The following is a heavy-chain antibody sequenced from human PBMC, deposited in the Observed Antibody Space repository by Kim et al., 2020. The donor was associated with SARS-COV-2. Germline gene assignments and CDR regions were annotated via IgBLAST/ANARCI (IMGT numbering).Heavy chain of an antibody. CDR2: ISYDGSNK. V-gene: IGHV3-30-3*01. D-gene: IGHD4-17*01. CDR1: GFTFSSYA. J-gene: IGHJ4*01. CDR3: ARAEDDYGDYGEFDY. Sequence: GGSLRLSCAASGFTFSSYAMHWVRQAPGKGLEWVAVISYDGSNKYYTDSVKGRFTISRDNSKNTLYLQMNSLRAEDTAVYYCARAEDDYGDYGEFDYWG.